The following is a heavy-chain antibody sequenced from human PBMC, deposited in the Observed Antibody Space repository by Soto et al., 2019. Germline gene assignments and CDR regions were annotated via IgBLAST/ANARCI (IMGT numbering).Heavy chain of an antibody. Sequence: ASVKVSCKASGGTFSSYAISWVRQAPGQGLEWMGGIIPIFGTANYAQKFQGRVTITADESTSTAYMELSSLRSEDTAVYYCARDSETVNYDSSGYYFDYWGQGTLVTSPQ. V-gene: IGHV1-69*13. D-gene: IGHD3-22*01. CDR1: GGTFSSYA. CDR3: ARDSETVNYDSSGYYFDY. CDR2: IIPIFGTA. J-gene: IGHJ4*02.